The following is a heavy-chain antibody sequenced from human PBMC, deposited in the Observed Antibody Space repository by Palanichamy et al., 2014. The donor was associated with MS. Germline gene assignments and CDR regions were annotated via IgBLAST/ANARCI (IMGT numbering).Heavy chain of an antibody. CDR3: ARHSSSWPLYYFDY. J-gene: IGHJ4*02. D-gene: IGHD6-13*01. CDR1: GGSISSYY. CDR2: IDTSGST. Sequence: QVQLQESGPGLVKPSETLSLTCTVSGGSISSYYWSWVRQPAGKGLEWIGHIDTSGSTTYNPSLKSRVTMSADTSKNQFSLKLSSVTAADTAVYYCARHSSSWPLYYFDYWGQGTLVTVSS. V-gene: IGHV4-4*07.